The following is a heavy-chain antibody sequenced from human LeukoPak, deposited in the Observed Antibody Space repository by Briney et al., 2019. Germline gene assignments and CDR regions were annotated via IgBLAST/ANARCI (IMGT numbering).Heavy chain of an antibody. CDR1: GGSFSGCY. Sequence: SETLSLTCAVYGGSFSGCYLSWIRQPPGKGLEWIGEINHSGSTNYNPSLKSRVTISVDTSKNQLSLKLSSVTAADTAVYYCARGYFSGYYFDYWGKGTLVTVSS. CDR3: ARGYFSGYYFDY. V-gene: IGHV4-34*01. CDR2: INHSGST. J-gene: IGHJ4*02. D-gene: IGHD3-22*01.